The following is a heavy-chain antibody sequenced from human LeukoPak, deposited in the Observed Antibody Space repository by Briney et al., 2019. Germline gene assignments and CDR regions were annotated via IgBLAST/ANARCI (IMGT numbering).Heavy chain of an antibody. CDR2: ISGSGGST. J-gene: IGHJ3*02. Sequence: GGSLRLSCAASGFTFSSYAMSWVRQAPGKGLEWVSGISGSGGSTYYADSVRGRFTISRDNSKSTLYLQMSSLRAEDTAVYYCAKRESPWNAFDIWGQGTMVTVSS. D-gene: IGHD5-12*01. CDR3: AKRESPWNAFDI. V-gene: IGHV3-23*01. CDR1: GFTFSSYA.